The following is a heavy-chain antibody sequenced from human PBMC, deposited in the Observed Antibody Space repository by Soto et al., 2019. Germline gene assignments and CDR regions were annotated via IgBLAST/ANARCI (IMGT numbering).Heavy chain of an antibody. CDR2: ISSSSSYI. Sequence: GSRRLSCAAFGFTFKSYCMNWVRQGPGRGLEWVSSISSSSSYIYYADSVKGRFTISRDNAKNSLYLQMNSLRAEDTAVYYCAREGTYCTNGVCPRYGMDVWGQGAKVTFSS. V-gene: IGHV3-21*01. CDR1: GFTFKSYC. D-gene: IGHD2-8*01. CDR3: AREGTYCTNGVCPRYGMDV. J-gene: IGHJ6*02.